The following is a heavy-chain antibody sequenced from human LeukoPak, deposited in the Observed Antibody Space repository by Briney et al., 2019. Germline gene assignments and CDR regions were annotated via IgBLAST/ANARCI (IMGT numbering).Heavy chain of an antibody. CDR1: GYSFTSYW. V-gene: IGHV5-51*01. J-gene: IGHJ4*02. D-gene: IGHD1-26*01. CDR2: IYPGDSDT. Sequence: SGESLKISCKGSGYSFTSYWIGWVRQMPGKGLEWMGIIYPGDSDTKYSPSFQGQVTISADKSISTAYLQWSSLKASDTAMYYCARLRGDTTTYYLFDYWGQGTLVTVSS. CDR3: ARLRGDTTTYYLFDY.